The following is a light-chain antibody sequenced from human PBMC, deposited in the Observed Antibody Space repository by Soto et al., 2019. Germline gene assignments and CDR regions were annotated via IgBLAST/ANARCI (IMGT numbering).Light chain of an antibody. CDR3: QQYNNWPWT. V-gene: IGKV3-15*01. CDR1: QSVSSN. J-gene: IGKJ1*01. Sequence: EIVMTQSPATLSVSPGERATLSCRASQSVSSNLAWYQQKPGQAPRLLIYGASTRATGIPARFSGSGSGTEFTINISILQSEDFAVYYGQQYNNWPWTFGQGTKVEIK. CDR2: GAS.